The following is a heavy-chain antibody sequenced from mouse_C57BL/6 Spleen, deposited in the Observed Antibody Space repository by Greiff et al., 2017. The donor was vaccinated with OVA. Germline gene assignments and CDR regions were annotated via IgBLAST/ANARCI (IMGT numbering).Heavy chain of an antibody. J-gene: IGHJ1*03. CDR3: ARGGLGRNHCDV. CDR2: IYPGDGDT. CDR1: GYAFSSYW. V-gene: IGHV1-80*01. Sequence: QVHVKQSGAELVKPGASVKISCKASGYAFSSYWMNWVKQRPGKGLEWIGQIYPGDGDTNYNGKFKGKATLTADKSSSTAYMQLSSLTSEDSAVYFCARGGLGRNHCDVWGTGTTVTVSS. D-gene: IGHD4-1*01.